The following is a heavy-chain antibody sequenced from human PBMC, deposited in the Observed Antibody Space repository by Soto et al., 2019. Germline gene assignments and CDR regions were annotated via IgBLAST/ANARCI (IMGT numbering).Heavy chain of an antibody. CDR2: INHGGST. Sequence: QVQLQQWGAGLLKPSETLSLTCAVYGGSFSGYYWSWIRQPPGKGLDWIGEINHGGSTNYNTSLKSRVNISVDTSKNHLSLKISSVIAADTALYYCARDMSIVVVTAQNGYFDLWGRCTLVTDSS. CDR3: ARDMSIVVVTAQNGYFDL. J-gene: IGHJ2*01. V-gene: IGHV4-34*01. CDR1: GGSFSGYY. D-gene: IGHD2-21*02.